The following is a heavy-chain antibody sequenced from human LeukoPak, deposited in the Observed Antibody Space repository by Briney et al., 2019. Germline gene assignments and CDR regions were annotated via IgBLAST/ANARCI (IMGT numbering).Heavy chain of an antibody. Sequence: SETLSLTCTVSGGSISSYYWSWIRQPPGKGLEWIGYIYYSGSTKYNPSLKSRVTISVDTSKNQFSLKLSSVTAADTAVYYCARAPSKPPLLRFLEWFTAFDYWGQGTLVTVSS. D-gene: IGHD3-3*01. CDR2: IYYSGST. J-gene: IGHJ4*02. CDR1: GGSISSYY. CDR3: ARAPSKPPLLRFLEWFTAFDY. V-gene: IGHV4-59*08.